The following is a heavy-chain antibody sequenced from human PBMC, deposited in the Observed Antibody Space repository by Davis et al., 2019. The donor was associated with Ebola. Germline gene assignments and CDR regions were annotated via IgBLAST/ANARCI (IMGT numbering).Heavy chain of an antibody. J-gene: IGHJ6*04. CDR2: ISGSGGGT. V-gene: IGHV3-23*01. CDR1: GFTVSSNY. CDR3: AKDRPWEVQYGMDV. Sequence: GGSLRLSCAASGFTVSSNYMSWVRQAPGKGLEWVSAISGSGGGTYYADSVKGRFTISRDNSKNTLYLQMNSLRAEDTAVYYCAKDRPWEVQYGMDVWGKGTTVTVSS. D-gene: IGHD1-26*01.